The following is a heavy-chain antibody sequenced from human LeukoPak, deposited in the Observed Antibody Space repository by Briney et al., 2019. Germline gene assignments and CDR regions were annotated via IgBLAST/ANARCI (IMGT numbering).Heavy chain of an antibody. Sequence: GGSLRLSCAASGFTFSSDELNWVRQAPGKGLEWVSYISSSGSTIYYADSVKGRFTISRDNAKNSLYLQMNSLRAEDTAVYYCARDRWGYYDYWGQGTLVTVSS. CDR1: GFTFSSDE. CDR2: ISSSGSTI. J-gene: IGHJ4*02. V-gene: IGHV3-48*03. D-gene: IGHD2-15*01. CDR3: ARDRWGYYDY.